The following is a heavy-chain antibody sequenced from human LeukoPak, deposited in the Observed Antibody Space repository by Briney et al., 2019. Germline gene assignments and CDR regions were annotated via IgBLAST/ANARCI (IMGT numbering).Heavy chain of an antibody. D-gene: IGHD6-25*01. CDR3: ARARSASTRSAAFDA. CDR2: TIPMYATP. CDR1: GGTFSNYD. J-gene: IGHJ3*01. Sequence: ASVKVSCTTSGGTFSNYDIIWVRQAPGQRPEWMGGTIPMYATPNYAQNLQGRLTITTDDSTSTVYMELTSLRSDDTAVYYCARARSASTRSAAFDAWGQGTLVTVSS. V-gene: IGHV1-69*05.